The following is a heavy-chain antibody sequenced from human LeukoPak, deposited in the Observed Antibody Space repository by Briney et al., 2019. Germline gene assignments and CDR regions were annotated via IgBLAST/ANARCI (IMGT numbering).Heavy chain of an antibody. CDR1: GYTFTGYY. CDR2: INPNSGGT. V-gene: IGHV1-2*02. CDR3: ARIRSGPRSFDI. Sequence: ASVKVSCKASGYTFTGYYMHWVRQAPGQRLEWMGWINPNSGGTNYAQKFQGRVTMTRDTSISTAYMELSRLRSDDTAVYYCARIRSGPRSFDIWGQGTMVTVSS. D-gene: IGHD3-3*01. J-gene: IGHJ3*02.